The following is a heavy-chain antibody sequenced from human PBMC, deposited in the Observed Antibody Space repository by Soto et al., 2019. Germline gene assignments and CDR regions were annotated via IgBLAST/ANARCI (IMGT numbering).Heavy chain of an antibody. Sequence: VQLVESGGGVVQPGRSLRLSCTASRFSFHSYGMHWVRQAPGKGLEWLAVISYDGSNKYYADSVKGRFTISSDNSKSTLYLQMYSLSPEDTAVYHCMPVTAVGSQLFGLHPLGPFAYWGHGTLVTVSS. CDR2: ISYDGSNK. J-gene: IGHJ4*01. V-gene: IGHV3-30*03. CDR3: MPVTAVGSQLFGLHPLGPFAY. CDR1: RFSFHSYG. D-gene: IGHD3-10*02.